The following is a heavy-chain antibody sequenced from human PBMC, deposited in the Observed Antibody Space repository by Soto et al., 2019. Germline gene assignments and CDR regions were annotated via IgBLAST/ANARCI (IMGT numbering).Heavy chain of an antibody. J-gene: IGHJ4*02. Sequence: ASVKVSCKASGYIFTMYGIIWVRQAPGQGLEYMGWSATYNGNTYYARKFQGRVTMTTDTSTNTAYMELRSLTYDDTAVYYCARRLDYGDYWGQGTPVTVSS. CDR1: GYIFTMYG. V-gene: IGHV1-18*01. CDR3: ARRLDYGDY. CDR2: SATYNGNT.